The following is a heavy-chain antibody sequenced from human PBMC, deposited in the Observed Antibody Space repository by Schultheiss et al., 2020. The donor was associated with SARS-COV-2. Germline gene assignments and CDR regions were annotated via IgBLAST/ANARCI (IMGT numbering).Heavy chain of an antibody. D-gene: IGHD4-17*01. V-gene: IGHV4-59*08. Sequence: SETLSLTCTVSGGSISSYYWSWIRQPPGKGLEWIGYIYYSGSTNYNPSLKSRVTISVDTSKNQFSLKLSSVTAADTAVYYCASLDYGDRTFDYWGQGTLVTVSS. CDR1: GGSISSYY. CDR3: ASLDYGDRTFDY. CDR2: IYYSGST. J-gene: IGHJ4*02.